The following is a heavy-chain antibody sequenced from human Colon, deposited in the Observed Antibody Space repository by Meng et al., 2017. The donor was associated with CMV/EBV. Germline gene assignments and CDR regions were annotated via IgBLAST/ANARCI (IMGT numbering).Heavy chain of an antibody. Sequence: GESLKISCAASGFTFSSYAMSWVRQAPGKGLEWVSAISGSGGSTYYAYSVKGRFTISRDNSKNTLYLQMNSLRAEDTAVYYCAKAGYSSSWPFDYWGQGTLVTVSS. D-gene: IGHD6-13*01. V-gene: IGHV3-23*01. CDR2: ISGSGGST. CDR1: GFTFSSYA. CDR3: AKAGYSSSWPFDY. J-gene: IGHJ4*02.